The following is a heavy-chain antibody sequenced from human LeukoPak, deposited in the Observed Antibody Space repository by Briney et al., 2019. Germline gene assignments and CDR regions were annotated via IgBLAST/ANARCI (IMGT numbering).Heavy chain of an antibody. D-gene: IGHD6-13*01. Sequence: GSSVKVSCKASGGTFSSYAINWVRQAPAQGLEWMGGINPIFGTANYAQKFQSRVTITTDESTSTAYMELSSLRSEDTAVYYCARGVAAAAGFNWFDPWGQGTLVTVSS. J-gene: IGHJ5*02. CDR1: GGTFSSYA. CDR3: ARGVAAAAGFNWFDP. V-gene: IGHV1-69*05. CDR2: INPIFGTA.